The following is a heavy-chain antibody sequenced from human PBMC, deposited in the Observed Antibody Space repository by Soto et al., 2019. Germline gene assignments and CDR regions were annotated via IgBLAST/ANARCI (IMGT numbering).Heavy chain of an antibody. CDR3: VKDKKYDILSAWDALDI. Sequence: PGGSLRLSCAASGFTLNNYAMTWVRQAPGKGLEWVAAISGGGGGTYYADPVKGRFTISRDNSKNTLHLQMNNLRAEDTAIYYCVKDKKYDILSAWDALDIWGHGTLVTVSS. J-gene: IGHJ3*02. CDR1: GFTLNNYA. D-gene: IGHD3-9*01. CDR2: ISGGGGGT. V-gene: IGHV3-23*01.